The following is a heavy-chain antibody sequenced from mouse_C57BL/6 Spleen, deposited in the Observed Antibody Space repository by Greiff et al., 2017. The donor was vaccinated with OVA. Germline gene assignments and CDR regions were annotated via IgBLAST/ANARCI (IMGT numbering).Heavy chain of an antibody. D-gene: IGHD1-1*01. CDR1: GYAFSSSW. V-gene: IGHV1-82*01. J-gene: IGHJ2*01. Sequence: QVQLQQSGPELVKPGASVKISCKASGYAFSSSWMNWVKQRPGQGLEWIGRIYPGDGDTNYNGKFKGKATLTADKSSSTAYMQLRSLTSEDSAVXFCARSGTTGEYFDYWGQGTTLTVSS. CDR2: IYPGDGDT. CDR3: ARSGTTGEYFDY.